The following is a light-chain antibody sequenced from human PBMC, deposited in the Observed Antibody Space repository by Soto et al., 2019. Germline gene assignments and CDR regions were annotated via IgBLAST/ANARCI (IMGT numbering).Light chain of an antibody. CDR1: QSVTSY. CDR2: GAS. V-gene: IGKV3-20*01. J-gene: IGKJ4*01. Sequence: IVLTQSPGTLSLSPGERATLSCRASQSVTSYLAWYQQKPGQAPRLLIYGASFRATDVPDRFTAGGSGTDFTLTISRLAPEDYAVYYCQQYGRARLTFGGGTKVEIK. CDR3: QQYGRARLT.